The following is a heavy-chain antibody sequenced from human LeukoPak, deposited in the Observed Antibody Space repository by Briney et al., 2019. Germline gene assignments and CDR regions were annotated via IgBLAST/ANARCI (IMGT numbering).Heavy chain of an antibody. J-gene: IGHJ4*02. CDR3: ARGRGSGRAFDY. CDR1: GGSFSGYY. Sequence: PSETLSLTCAVYGGSFSGYYWSWIRQPPGKGLEWIGEINHSGSTNYNPSLKSQVTISVDTSKNQFSLKLSSVTAADTAVYYCARGRGSGRAFDYWGQGTLVTVSS. V-gene: IGHV4-34*01. CDR2: INHSGST. D-gene: IGHD1-26*01.